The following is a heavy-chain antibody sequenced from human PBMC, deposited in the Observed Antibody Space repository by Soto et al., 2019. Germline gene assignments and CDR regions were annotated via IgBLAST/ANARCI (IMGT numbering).Heavy chain of an antibody. Sequence: EVQLVESGGGLVQPGRSLRLSCAASGFTFDDYAMHWVRQAPGKGLEWVSGISWNSGSIGYADSVKGRFTISRDNAKNSLYPEMNSPRAEDTALYYCAKDKNHGGEYYYYGMDVWAQGTTVTVPS. CDR1: GFTFDDYA. CDR2: ISWNSGSI. D-gene: IGHD2-21*01. J-gene: IGHJ6*02. V-gene: IGHV3-9*01. CDR3: AKDKNHGGEYYYYGMDV.